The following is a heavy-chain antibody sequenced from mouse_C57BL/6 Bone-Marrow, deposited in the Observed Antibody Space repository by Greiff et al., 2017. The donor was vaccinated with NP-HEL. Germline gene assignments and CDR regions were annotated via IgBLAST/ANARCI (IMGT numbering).Heavy chain of an antibody. CDR3: ARFLITTVVYFDY. V-gene: IGHV1-82*01. CDR2: IYPGDGDT. D-gene: IGHD1-1*01. CDR1: GYAFSSSW. Sequence: QVQLQQSGPELVKPGASVKISCKASGYAFSSSWMTWVKQRPGKGLEWIGRIYPGDGDTNYNGKFKGKATLTADKSSSTAYMQLSSLTSEDSAVYFCARFLITTVVYFDYWGQGTTLTVSS. J-gene: IGHJ2*01.